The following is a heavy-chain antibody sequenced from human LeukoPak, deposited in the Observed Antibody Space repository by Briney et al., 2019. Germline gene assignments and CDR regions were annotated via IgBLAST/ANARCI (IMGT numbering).Heavy chain of an antibody. J-gene: IGHJ4*02. Sequence: GGSLRLSCAASGFTFSSYSMNWVRQAPGKGLEWVSSISSSSSYIYYADSVKGRFTISRDNAKNSLYLQMNSLRAEDTAVYYCARAPGSSPYYFDYWGQGTLVTVSS. D-gene: IGHD1-26*01. CDR3: ARAPGSSPYYFDY. V-gene: IGHV3-21*01. CDR1: GFTFSSYS. CDR2: ISSSSSYI.